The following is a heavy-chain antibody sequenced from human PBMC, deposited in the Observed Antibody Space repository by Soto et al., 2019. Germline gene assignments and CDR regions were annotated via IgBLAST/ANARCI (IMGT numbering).Heavy chain of an antibody. J-gene: IGHJ6*02. CDR2: IIPIFGTA. D-gene: IGHD6-13*01. V-gene: IGHV1-69*13. Sequence: SVKVSCKASGGTFSSYAISWVRQAPGQGLEWMGGIIPIFGTANYAQKFQGRVTIPADESTSTAYMELSSLRSEDTAVYYCASGGSIAASGLYYYGMDVWGQGTTVTVSS. CDR3: ASGGSIAASGLYYYGMDV. CDR1: GGTFSSYA.